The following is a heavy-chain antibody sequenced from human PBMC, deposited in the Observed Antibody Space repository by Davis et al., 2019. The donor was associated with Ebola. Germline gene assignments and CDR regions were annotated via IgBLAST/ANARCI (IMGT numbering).Heavy chain of an antibody. J-gene: IGHJ4*02. CDR2: FSAYNGNT. D-gene: IGHD4-17*01. CDR1: GYTFTSYG. Sequence: ASVTVSCKASGYTFTSYGISWVRQAPRQGLEWMGWFSAYNGNTNYAQKLQGRVTMTTDTSTSTAYMELRSLRSDDTAVYYCARDPTVTPLDYWGQGTLVTVSS. V-gene: IGHV1-18*01. CDR3: ARDPTVTPLDY.